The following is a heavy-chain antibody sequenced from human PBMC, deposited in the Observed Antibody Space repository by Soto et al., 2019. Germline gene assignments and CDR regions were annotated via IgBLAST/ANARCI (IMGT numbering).Heavy chain of an antibody. CDR2: ISNDGSNY. CDR3: ARGTTLAIFDYGMDV. V-gene: IGHV3-30-3*01. CDR1: GFTFTSYA. Sequence: QVQLVESGGGVVQPGRSLRLSCAASGFTFTSYAMHWVRQAPGKGLEWVAVISNDGSNYYYADSVRGRFTISRDNTKNTLFVQMSSLIGEDSGVYYCARGTTLAIFDYGMDVWGQGTTGTVSS. J-gene: IGHJ6*02. D-gene: IGHD3-3*01.